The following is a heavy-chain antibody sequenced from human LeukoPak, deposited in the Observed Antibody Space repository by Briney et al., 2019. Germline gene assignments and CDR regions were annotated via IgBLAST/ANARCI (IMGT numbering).Heavy chain of an antibody. J-gene: IGHJ6*03. CDR3: AKGTYYDFWSGYGPPDFYYYYYMDV. D-gene: IGHD3-3*01. V-gene: IGHV3-23*01. CDR1: GFTFSSYA. Sequence: GGSLRLSCAASGFTFSSYAMSWVRQAPGKGLEWVSAISGSGGRTYYADSVKGRFTISRDNSKNTLYLQMNSLRAEDTAVYYCAKGTYYDFWSGYGPPDFYYYYYMDVWGKGITVTVSS. CDR2: ISGSGGRT.